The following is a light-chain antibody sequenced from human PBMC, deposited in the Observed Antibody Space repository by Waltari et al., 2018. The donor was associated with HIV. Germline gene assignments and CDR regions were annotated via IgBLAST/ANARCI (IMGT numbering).Light chain of an antibody. V-gene: IGKV1-39*01. CDR2: AAS. CDR1: QSISSY. Sequence: DIQMPQTPPSLSASVGDRVTITCRASQSISSYLNWYQQKPGKAPKLLIYAASSLQSGVPSRFSGSGSGTDFTLTISSLQPEDFATYYCQQSYSTPGTFGQGTKVEIK. CDR3: QQSYSTPGT. J-gene: IGKJ1*01.